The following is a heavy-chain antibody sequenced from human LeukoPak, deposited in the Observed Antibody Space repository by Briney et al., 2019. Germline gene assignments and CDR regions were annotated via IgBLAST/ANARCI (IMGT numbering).Heavy chain of an antibody. D-gene: IGHD6-6*01. CDR2: ISSSGSTI. V-gene: IGHV3-48*03. CDR3: AKHHRMAARLVYFDY. CDR1: GITFSSYE. Sequence: GGSLRLSCAASGITFSSYEMNWVRQAPGKGLEWVSYISSSGSTIYYAESVKGRFTISRDNSKNTLYLQMNSLRVEDTAVYYCAKHHRMAARLVYFDYWGQGTLVTVSS. J-gene: IGHJ4*02.